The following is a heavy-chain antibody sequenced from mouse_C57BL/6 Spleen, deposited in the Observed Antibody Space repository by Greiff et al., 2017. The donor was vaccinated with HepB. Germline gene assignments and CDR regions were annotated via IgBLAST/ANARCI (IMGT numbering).Heavy chain of an antibody. D-gene: IGHD1-1*01. CDR3: TYYYGSSPLDY. CDR2: IDPENGDT. Sequence: EVHLVESGAELVRPGASVKLSCTASGFNIKDDYMHWVKQRPEQGLEWIGWIDPENGDTEYASKFQGKATITADTSSNTAYLQLSSLTSEDTAVYYCTYYYGSSPLDYWGQGTTLTVSS. V-gene: IGHV14-4*01. CDR1: GFNIKDDY. J-gene: IGHJ2*01.